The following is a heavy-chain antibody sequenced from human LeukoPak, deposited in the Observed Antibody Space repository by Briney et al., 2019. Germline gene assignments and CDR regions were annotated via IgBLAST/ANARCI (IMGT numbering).Heavy chain of an antibody. J-gene: IGHJ4*02. D-gene: IGHD2-2*02. V-gene: IGHV3-30*04. CDR1: GFTFSTYT. CDR3: ARAGYCISSSCYIIDH. Sequence: GGSLRLSCTASGFTFSTYTMPWVRQAPGKGLEWVALTSYDGSNKNYAASVKGRFTISGDNSKSTLYLQMNSLRADDTAVYSCARAGYCISSSCYIIDHWGQGTLVTVSS. CDR2: TSYDGSNK.